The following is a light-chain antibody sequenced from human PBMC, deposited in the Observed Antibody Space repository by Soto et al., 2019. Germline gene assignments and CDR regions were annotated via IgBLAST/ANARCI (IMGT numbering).Light chain of an antibody. Sequence: EIVLTQSPGTLSLSPGERATLSCRASQSVSSSYLAWYQQKPGPAPRLLIYGASSRATGIPDRFSGSGSGTDFTLTISRLEPEDFAVYYCQQYGDSPRTFGQGTKVDIK. CDR1: QSVSSSY. J-gene: IGKJ1*01. CDR2: GAS. V-gene: IGKV3-20*01. CDR3: QQYGDSPRT.